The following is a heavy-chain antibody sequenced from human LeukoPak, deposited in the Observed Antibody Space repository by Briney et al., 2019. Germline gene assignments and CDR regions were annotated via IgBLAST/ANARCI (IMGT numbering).Heavy chain of an antibody. D-gene: IGHD3-3*01. CDR2: INSDGSST. V-gene: IGHV3-74*01. J-gene: IGHJ4*02. CDR3: VAATDDFWSGHSLDY. Sequence: GGSLRLSCAASRYTFSRYWLHWVGQVLGKGLVWVSRINSDGSSTSYADSVKGRFTISRDNAKNTLYLQMNSLRAEDTAVYYCVAATDDFWSGHSLDYWGQGTLLTVSS. CDR1: RYTFSRYW.